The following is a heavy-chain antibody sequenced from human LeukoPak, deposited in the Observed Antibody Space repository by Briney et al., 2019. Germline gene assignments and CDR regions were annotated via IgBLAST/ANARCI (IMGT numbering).Heavy chain of an antibody. J-gene: IGHJ3*02. CDR2: IYYSGST. V-gene: IGHV4-59*01. Sequence: SETLSLTCTVSGGSISSYYWSGIRQPPGKGREGVGYIYYSGSTNYNPSLTRRVTISVDTSKTQFYLKLRSVTAADTAVYYCARVNYYDSSQDAFDIWGQGTMVTVSS. D-gene: IGHD3-22*01. CDR3: ARVNYYDSSQDAFDI. CDR1: GGSISSYY.